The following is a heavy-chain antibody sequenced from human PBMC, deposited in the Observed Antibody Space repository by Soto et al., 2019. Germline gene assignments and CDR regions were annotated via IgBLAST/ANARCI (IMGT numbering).Heavy chain of an antibody. V-gene: IGHV1-8*01. CDR2: MNPNTGNI. D-gene: IGHD2-21*01. J-gene: IGHJ5*02. CDR3: VRRVASGHRSWFDP. Sequence: QVELVQSGAEVKKPGASVKVSCQASEDTFTHYDINWVRQATGQGLEWMGWMNPNTGNIDYAHTFQGRVTMTRDTSTRTVYMELSSLRSDDTAVYYCVRRVASGHRSWFDPWGQGTLVTVSS. CDR1: EDTFTHYD.